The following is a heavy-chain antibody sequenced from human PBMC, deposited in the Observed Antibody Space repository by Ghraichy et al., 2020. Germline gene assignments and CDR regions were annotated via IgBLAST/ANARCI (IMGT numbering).Heavy chain of an antibody. V-gene: IGHV3-7*04. Sequence: GGSLRLSCAASGFTFSSYSMSWVRQAPGKGLEWVANIKQDGSEKYYADSVKGRFTISRDNAKNSLYLQMNSLRAEDTAVYYCARDEGNYGVNHFDYWGQGTLVTVSS. D-gene: IGHD4-17*01. CDR2: IKQDGSEK. CDR3: ARDEGNYGVNHFDY. J-gene: IGHJ4*02. CDR1: GFTFSSYS.